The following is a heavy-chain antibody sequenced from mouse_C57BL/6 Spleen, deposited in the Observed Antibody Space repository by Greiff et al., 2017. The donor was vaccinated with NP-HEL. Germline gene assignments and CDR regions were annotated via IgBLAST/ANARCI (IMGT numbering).Heavy chain of an antibody. V-gene: IGHV1-82*01. D-gene: IGHD1-3*01. CDR1: GYAFSSSW. Sequence: VKVVESGPELVKPGASVKISCKASGYAFSSSWMNWVKQRPGKGLEWIGRIYPGDGDTNYNGKFKGKATLTADKSSSTAYMQLSSLTSEDSAVYFCARSGGKGYAMDYWGQGTSVTVSS. CDR3: ARSGGKGYAMDY. J-gene: IGHJ4*01. CDR2: IYPGDGDT.